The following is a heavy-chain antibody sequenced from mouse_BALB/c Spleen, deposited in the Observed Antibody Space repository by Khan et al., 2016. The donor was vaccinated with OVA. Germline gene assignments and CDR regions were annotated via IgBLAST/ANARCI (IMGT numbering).Heavy chain of an antibody. J-gene: IGHJ4*01. D-gene: IGHD1-1*01. Sequence: QVQLKQSGPGLVAPSQSLSITCTVSGFSLTSYGVHWVRQPPGKGLEWLVVIWSDGFTTYNSALKSRLSISKDTSKSHIFLKMNSLQTDDTALYYCARGIYYICSRYMDYWGQGTSVTVSS. CDR1: GFSLTSYG. V-gene: IGHV2-6*02. CDR3: ARGIYYICSRYMDY. CDR2: IWSDGFT.